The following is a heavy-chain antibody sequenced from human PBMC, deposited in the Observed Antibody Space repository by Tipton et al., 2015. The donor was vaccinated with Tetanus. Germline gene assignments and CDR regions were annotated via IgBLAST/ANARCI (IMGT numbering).Heavy chain of an antibody. CDR2: ISSNGGST. CDR3: VKDSDHYDSSGALFDY. D-gene: IGHD3-22*01. Sequence: SLRLSCSASGFTFSSYAMHWVRQAPGKGLEYDSAISSNGGSTYYADSVKGRFTISRDNSKNTLYLQMSSLRAEDTAVYYCVKDSDHYDSSGALFDYWGQGTLVTVSS. J-gene: IGHJ4*02. CDR1: GFTFSSYA. V-gene: IGHV3-64D*08.